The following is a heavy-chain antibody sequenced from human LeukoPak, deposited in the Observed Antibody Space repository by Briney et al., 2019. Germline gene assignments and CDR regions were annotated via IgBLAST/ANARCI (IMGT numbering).Heavy chain of an antibody. CDR2: IRSKANSYAT. Sequence: GGSLRLSCAASGFTFSGSTMTWVRQASGKGLEWVGHIRSKANSYATAYAASVKGKFTISRDNSRNTLYLQMSSLRAEDTAEYYCAKDLYFGAFEHWGQGTLVTVSS. CDR3: AKDLYFGAFEH. CDR1: GFTFSGST. D-gene: IGHD3-10*01. V-gene: IGHV3-73*01. J-gene: IGHJ4*02.